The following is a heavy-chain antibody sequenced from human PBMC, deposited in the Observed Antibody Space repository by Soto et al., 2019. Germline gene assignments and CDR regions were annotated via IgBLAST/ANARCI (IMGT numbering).Heavy chain of an antibody. J-gene: IGHJ6*02. CDR1: GFTFSSYA. D-gene: IGHD6-19*01. Sequence: GGSLRLSCEASGFTFSSYAMHWVRQAPGKGLEWVAVISYDGSNKYYADSVKGRFTISRDNSKNTLYLQMNSLRAEDTAVYYCARDTPYSSGWYGHVSWARYYYYGMDVWGQGTTVTVSS. V-gene: IGHV3-30-3*01. CDR2: ISYDGSNK. CDR3: ARDTPYSSGWYGHVSWARYYYYGMDV.